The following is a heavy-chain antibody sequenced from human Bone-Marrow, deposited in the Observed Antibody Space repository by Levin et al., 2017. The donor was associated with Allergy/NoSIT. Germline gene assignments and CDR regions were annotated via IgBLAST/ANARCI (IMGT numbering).Heavy chain of an antibody. CDR2: IGDGT. CDR1: GFPFSTYV. Sequence: GGSLRLSCAASGFPFSTYVMSWVRQAPGKGLEWVSTIGDGTYYADSVKGRFTISRDNSKSTRYLQMNSLRAEDTAVYYCAKPDGPDYWGQGTLVTVSS. J-gene: IGHJ4*02. V-gene: IGHV3-23*01. CDR3: AKPDGPDY.